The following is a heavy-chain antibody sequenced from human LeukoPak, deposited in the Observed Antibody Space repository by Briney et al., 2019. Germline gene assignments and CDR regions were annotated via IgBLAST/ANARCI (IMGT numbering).Heavy chain of an antibody. CDR1: GGSISSHY. Sequence: SETLSLTCTVSGGSISSHYWSWIRQPPGKGLEWIGYIYYSGSTNYNPSLKSRVTFSVATSKLEATVRLSSVTASDTAVYYCTREGYDRSGYFLDFWGQGTLVTVSS. J-gene: IGHJ4*02. D-gene: IGHD3-22*01. V-gene: IGHV4-59*11. CDR3: TREGYDRSGYFLDF. CDR2: IYYSGST.